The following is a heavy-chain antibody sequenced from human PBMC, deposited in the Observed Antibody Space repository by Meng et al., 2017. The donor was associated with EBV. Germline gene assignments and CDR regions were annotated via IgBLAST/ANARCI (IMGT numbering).Heavy chain of an antibody. CDR2: INSDGSST. Sequence: EGQRVESGGGLVQPGGSLRLSCAASGFTFSSYWMHWVRQAPGKGLVWVSRINSDGSSTSYADSMKGQFTISRDNSKNTLYLQMNSLRAEDTAVYYCAKSLVGARALFDYWGQGTLVTVSS. CDR3: AKSLVGARALFDY. J-gene: IGHJ4*02. CDR1: GFTFSSYW. D-gene: IGHD1-26*01. V-gene: IGHV3/OR16-13*01.